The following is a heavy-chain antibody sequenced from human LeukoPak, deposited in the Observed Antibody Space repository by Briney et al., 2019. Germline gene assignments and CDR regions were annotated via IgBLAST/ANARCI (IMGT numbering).Heavy chain of an antibody. J-gene: IGHJ3*02. CDR2: IYYSGST. D-gene: IGHD6-19*01. Sequence: PSETLSLTCAVYGGSFSGYYWSWIRQPPGKGLEWIGYIYYSGSTNYNPSLKSRVTISVDTSKNQFSLKLSSVTAADTAVYYCARAVIAVAATSAFDIWGQGTMVTVSS. CDR3: ARAVIAVAATSAFDI. V-gene: IGHV4-59*01. CDR1: GGSFSGYY.